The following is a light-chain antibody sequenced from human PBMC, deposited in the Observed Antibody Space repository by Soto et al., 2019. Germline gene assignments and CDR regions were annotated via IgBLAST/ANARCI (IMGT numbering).Light chain of an antibody. J-gene: IGKJ2*01. V-gene: IGKV3-15*01. CDR3: QQYNKWPYT. CDR2: GAS. Sequence: EIVMTQSPATLSVSPGERATLSCRASQSVATNLAWYQQKPGQSPRLLIYGASTRATGIPAGFSGDGSGTEFTLTISGLQSEDFAVYFCQQYNKWPYTFGQGTKLEIK. CDR1: QSVATN.